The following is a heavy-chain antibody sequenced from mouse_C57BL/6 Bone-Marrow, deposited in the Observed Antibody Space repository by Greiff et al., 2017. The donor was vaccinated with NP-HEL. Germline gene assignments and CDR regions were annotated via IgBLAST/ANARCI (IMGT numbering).Heavy chain of an antibody. CDR3: ARWGSTTGVASCWYFDV. Sequence: QVQLQQPGAELVKPGASVKMSCKASGYTFTSYWITWVKQRPGRGLEWIGDIYPGSGSTNYNEKFKSKATLTVDTPSSTAYMQLSSLTSEDSAVEYCARWGSTTGVASCWYFDVWGTGTTVTVSS. V-gene: IGHV1-55*01. CDR2: IYPGSGST. CDR1: GYTFTSYW. J-gene: IGHJ1*03. D-gene: IGHD1-1*01.